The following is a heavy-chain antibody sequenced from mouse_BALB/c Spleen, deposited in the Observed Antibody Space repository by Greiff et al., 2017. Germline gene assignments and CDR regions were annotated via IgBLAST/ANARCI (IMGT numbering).Heavy chain of an antibody. CDR1: GFTFSSYA. V-gene: IGHV5-9-3*01. J-gene: IGHJ1*01. D-gene: IGHD2-3*01. Sequence: EVQLVESGGGLVKPGGSLKLSCAASGFTFSSYAMSWVRQTPEKRLEWVATISSGGSYTYYPDSVKGRFTISRDNAKNTLYLQMSRLRSEDTAMYYCAGQGGRDGYYWYFDVWGAGTTVTVSS. CDR3: AGQGGRDGYYWYFDV. CDR2: ISSGGSYT.